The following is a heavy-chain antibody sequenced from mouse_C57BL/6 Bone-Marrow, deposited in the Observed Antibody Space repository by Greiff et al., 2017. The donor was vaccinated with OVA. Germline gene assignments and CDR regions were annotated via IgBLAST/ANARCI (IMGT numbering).Heavy chain of an antibody. Sequence: VQLQQSGAELAKPGASVKLSCKASGYTFTSYWMHWVKQRPGQGLEWIGYINPSSGYTTYNQKFKDKATLTADKSSSTAYMQLSSLTSEDSAVDYCARFPGAYYAMDYWGQGTSVTVSS. CDR1: GYTFTSYW. CDR3: ARFPGAYYAMDY. CDR2: INPSSGYT. V-gene: IGHV1-7*01. J-gene: IGHJ4*01.